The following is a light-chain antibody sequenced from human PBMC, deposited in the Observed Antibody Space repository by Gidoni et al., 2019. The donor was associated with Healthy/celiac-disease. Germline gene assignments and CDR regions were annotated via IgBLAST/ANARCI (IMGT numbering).Light chain of an antibody. CDR1: QSISSY. CDR2: AAS. Sequence: DIQMTQSPSSLSASVGDRVTITCRASQSISSYLNWYQQKPGNAPKLLIYAASSLQSGVSSRFSGSRCGTDVTLTISSLQPEDFATYYCQQSYSTPPYTFGQGTKLEIK. V-gene: IGKV1-39*01. CDR3: QQSYSTPPYT. J-gene: IGKJ2*01.